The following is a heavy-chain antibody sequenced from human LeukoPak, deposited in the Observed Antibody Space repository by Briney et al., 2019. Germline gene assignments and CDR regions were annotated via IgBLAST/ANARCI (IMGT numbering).Heavy chain of an antibody. Sequence: ASVKVSCKVSGYTLTELSMHWVRQAPGQGLEWMGGIIPIFGTANYAQKFQGRVTITADESTSTAYMELSSLRSEDTAVYYCASSGVVPAAVDEEGWFDPWGRGTLVTVSS. J-gene: IGHJ5*02. D-gene: IGHD2-2*01. CDR1: GYTLTELS. CDR2: IIPIFGTA. V-gene: IGHV1-69*13. CDR3: ASSGVVPAAVDEEGWFDP.